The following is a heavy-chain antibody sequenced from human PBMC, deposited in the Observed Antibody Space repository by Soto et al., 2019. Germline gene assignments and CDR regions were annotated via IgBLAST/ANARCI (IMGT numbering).Heavy chain of an antibody. V-gene: IGHV4-39*02. CDR1: GGSISYNSYY. D-gene: IGHD2-2*01. CDR3: ARLVVVAPVANA. J-gene: IGHJ5*02. Sequence: PSETLSLTCSVSGGSISYNSYYWGWIRQPSGKGLEWVGGIFYTGTTYYSPSLKDRVTISVDTSKNSFSLNLTSVTAADTAVYFCARLVVVAPVANAWGQRTLVTVSS. CDR2: IFYTGTT.